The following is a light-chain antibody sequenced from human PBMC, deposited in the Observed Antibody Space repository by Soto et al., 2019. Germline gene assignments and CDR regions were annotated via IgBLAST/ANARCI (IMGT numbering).Light chain of an antibody. CDR1: QSVDNY. J-gene: IGKJ2*02. V-gene: IGKV3-11*01. CDR2: DTG. CDR3: QQRSNWPRT. Sequence: EIVLTQSPATLSLSPGERATLSCRAGQSVDNYLAWYQQKPGQAPRLLIYDTGKRATGIPARFSGSGSGTDFTLTISSLEPEDFAVYYCQQRSNWPRTFGQGTKLEIK.